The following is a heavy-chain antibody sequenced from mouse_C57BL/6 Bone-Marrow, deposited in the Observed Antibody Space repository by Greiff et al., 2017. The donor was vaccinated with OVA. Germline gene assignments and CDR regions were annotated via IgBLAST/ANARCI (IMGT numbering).Heavy chain of an antibody. J-gene: IGHJ4*01. V-gene: IGHV1-19*01. D-gene: IGHD1-1*01. CDR3: AIRDYYGSSLYYYAMDY. CDR2: INPYNGGT. CDR1: GYTFTDYY. Sequence: EVQLQQSGPVLVKPGASVKMSCKASGYTFTDYYMNWVKQSHGKSLEWIGVINPYNGGTSYNQKFKGKATLTVDKSSSTAYMELNSLTSEDSAVYYCAIRDYYGSSLYYYAMDYWGQGTSVTVSS.